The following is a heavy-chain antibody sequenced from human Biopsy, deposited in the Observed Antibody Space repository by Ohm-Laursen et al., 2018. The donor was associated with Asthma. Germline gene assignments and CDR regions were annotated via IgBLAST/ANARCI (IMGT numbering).Heavy chain of an antibody. CDR3: ARTYYDFLTGQVNDAFAM. J-gene: IGHJ3*02. CDR2: INADNGNT. CDR1: GYTFINYA. D-gene: IGHD3-9*01. Sequence: ASVKVSCKVSGYTFINYAIHWVRQAPGQRLEWMGWINADNGNTKYSQKFQGRVTITRDTSASTAYMELSSLRSEDTAVYYCARTYYDFLTGQVNDAFAMWGQGTMVTVSS. V-gene: IGHV1-3*01.